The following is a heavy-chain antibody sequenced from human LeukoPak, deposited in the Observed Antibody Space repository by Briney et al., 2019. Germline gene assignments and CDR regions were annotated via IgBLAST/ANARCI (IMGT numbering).Heavy chain of an antibody. CDR1: GGSISGFY. D-gene: IGHD3-9*01. V-gene: IGHV4-59*01. CDR2: IYYSGST. CDR3: ARGESLLRYFDWAYFDY. J-gene: IGHJ4*02. Sequence: SETLSLTCTVSGGSISGFYWSWIRQPPGKGLEWIGYIYYSGSTNYNPSLKSRVTISVDTSKNQFSLKLSSVTAADTAVYYCARGESLLRYFDWAYFDYWGQGTLVTVSS.